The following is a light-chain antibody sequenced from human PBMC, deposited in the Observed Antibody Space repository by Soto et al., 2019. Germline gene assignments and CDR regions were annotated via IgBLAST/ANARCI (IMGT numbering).Light chain of an antibody. Sequence: SSELTQPPSVSVSPGQTASITCSGDKLGDKYACWYQQKPGQSPVLVIYQNTKRPSGIPERFSGSNSGNTATLTISGIQSMDEADYYCQAWDSSTFYVFGTGTKVTVL. V-gene: IGLV3-1*01. J-gene: IGLJ1*01. CDR2: QNT. CDR1: KLGDKY. CDR3: QAWDSSTFYV.